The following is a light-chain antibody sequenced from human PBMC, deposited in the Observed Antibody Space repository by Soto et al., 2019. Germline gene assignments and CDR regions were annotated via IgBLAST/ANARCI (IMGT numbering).Light chain of an antibody. V-gene: IGKV1-33*01. Sequence: DIQMTQSPSSLSASVGDRVTVTCQASQDIRKYLSWYQQKPGRAAKLLIYGASNLETGGPSRFSGSGYGTDFTFTISSRQPEDIATYYCQHYDHLPPFTFGPGTKVAIK. CDR1: QDIRKY. CDR3: QHYDHLPPFT. CDR2: GAS. J-gene: IGKJ3*01.